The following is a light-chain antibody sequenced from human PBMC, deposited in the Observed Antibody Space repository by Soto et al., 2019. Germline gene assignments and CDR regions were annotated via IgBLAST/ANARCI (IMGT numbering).Light chain of an antibody. J-gene: IGKJ3*01. CDR3: KNYSNWPTT. V-gene: IGKV3-15*01. CDR1: ESVHRN. CDR2: YAS. Sequence: EMVMTQSPATLSVSTGERVTLSCRASESVHRNLAWYQQKPGQCPSLLIYYASTRATGVPDRFTGSGSGTEFTLIISSMQSVDVGVYHCKNYSNWPTTFGTGTKVEIK.